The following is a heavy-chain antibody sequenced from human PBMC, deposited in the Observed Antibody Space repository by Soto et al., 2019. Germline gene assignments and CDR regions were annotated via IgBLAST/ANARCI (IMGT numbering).Heavy chain of an antibody. J-gene: IGHJ4*02. CDR2: ISYDESNK. CDR1: GLTFSSYG. CDR3: TKDKRVAARSGEFDY. D-gene: IGHD6-6*01. V-gene: IGHV3-30*18. Sequence: QVQLVESGGGVVQPGRSLRLSCAGSGLTFSSYGMHWVRQAPGKGLEWVAVISYDESNKYYADSVKGRFSISRDKSKNTLYLQMNSLRAEDTAVYYCTKDKRVAARSGEFDYWGQGTLVTVSS.